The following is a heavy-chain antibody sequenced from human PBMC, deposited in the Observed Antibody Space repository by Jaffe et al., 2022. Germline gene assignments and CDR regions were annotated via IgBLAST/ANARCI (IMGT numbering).Heavy chain of an antibody. V-gene: IGHV3-7*01. Sequence: EVQLVESGGGLVQPGGSLRLSCAASGFTFSSYWMSWVRQAPGKGLEWVANIKQDGSEKYYVDSVKGRFTISRDNAKNSLYLQMNSLRAEDTAVYYCARDRYGDYRWTFDYWGQGTLVTVSS. D-gene: IGHD4-17*01. CDR3: ARDRYGDYRWTFDY. CDR1: GFTFSSYW. J-gene: IGHJ4*02. CDR2: IKQDGSEK.